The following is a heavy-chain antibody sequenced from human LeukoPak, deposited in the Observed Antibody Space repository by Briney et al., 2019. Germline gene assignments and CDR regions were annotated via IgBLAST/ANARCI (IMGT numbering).Heavy chain of an antibody. J-gene: IGHJ5*02. D-gene: IGHD6-19*01. Sequence: ASVKVSCKASGYTFTSYDINWVRQATGQGLEWMGWMNPNSGNTGYAQKFQGRVTITRNTSISTAYMELSSLRSDDTAVYYCARGVPVAGTRWFDPWGQGTLVTVSS. CDR1: GYTFTSYD. CDR2: MNPNSGNT. V-gene: IGHV1-8*03. CDR3: ARGVPVAGTRWFDP.